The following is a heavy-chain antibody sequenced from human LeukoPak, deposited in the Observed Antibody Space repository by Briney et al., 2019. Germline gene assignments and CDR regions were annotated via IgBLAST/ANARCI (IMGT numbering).Heavy chain of an antibody. J-gene: IGHJ4*02. CDR2: ISSSSRYK. V-gene: IGHV3-11*03. D-gene: IGHD3-22*01. CDR3: AIPTYYYDSSGYSGFDH. CDR1: GFTSSAYE. Sequence: GGSLRLSCAASGFTSSAYEMSWVRQAPGKGLEWGSYISSSSRYKNYADSVERRFTISRDNAKNSLYLQMNSLRAEDTAVYYCAIPTYYYDSSGYSGFDHWGQGTLVTVSS.